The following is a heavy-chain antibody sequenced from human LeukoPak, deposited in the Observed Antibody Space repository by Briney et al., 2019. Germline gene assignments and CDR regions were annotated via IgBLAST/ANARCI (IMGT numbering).Heavy chain of an antibody. CDR3: ARDLSYDSSGYYD. Sequence: GGSLRLSCAASGFTFSRYGMSWVRQAPGKVLEWVSAISGGGGSTYYADSVKGRFTISRDNSKNTLFLQMNSLRAEDTALYYCARDLSYDSSGYYDWGQGTLVTVSS. CDR1: GFTFSRYG. CDR2: ISGGGGST. J-gene: IGHJ4*02. V-gene: IGHV3-23*01. D-gene: IGHD3-22*01.